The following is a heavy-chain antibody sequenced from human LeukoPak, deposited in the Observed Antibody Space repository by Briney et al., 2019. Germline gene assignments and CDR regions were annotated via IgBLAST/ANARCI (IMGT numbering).Heavy chain of an antibody. V-gene: IGHV4-30-4*01. CDR3: ARTKQQLVKGDAFDI. CDR1: GGSISSGDYY. D-gene: IGHD6-13*01. CDR2: IYYSGST. Sequence: SETQSLTCTVSGGSISSGDYYWSWIRQPPGKGLEWIGYIYYSGSTYYNPSLKSRVTISVDTSKNQFSLKLSSVTAADTAVYYCARTKQQLVKGDAFDIWGQGTMVTVSS. J-gene: IGHJ3*02.